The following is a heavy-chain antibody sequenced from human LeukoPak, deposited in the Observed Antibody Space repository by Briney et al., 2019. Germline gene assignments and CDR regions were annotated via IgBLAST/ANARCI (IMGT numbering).Heavy chain of an antibody. CDR3: ARENYDYSGDSFAFDI. J-gene: IGHJ3*02. CDR2: IRSDGSTT. D-gene: IGHD4-23*01. CDR1: GFAFSTYW. V-gene: IGHV3-74*01. Sequence: GGSLRLSCAASGFAFSTYWMHWVRHAPGKGLVWVSRIRSDGSTTDYADSVKGRFIISRDKAKNTLYLQTNSLRAEDTAVYYCARENYDYSGDSFAFDIWGRGTVVTVSS.